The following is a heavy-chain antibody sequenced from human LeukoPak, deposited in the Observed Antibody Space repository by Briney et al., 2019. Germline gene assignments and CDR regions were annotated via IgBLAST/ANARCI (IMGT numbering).Heavy chain of an antibody. V-gene: IGHV1-2*02. CDR1: GYTFTGYY. Sequence: GASVKVSCKASGYTFTGYYMHWVRQAPGQGLEWMGWINPNSGGTNYAQKFQGRVTMTRDTSISTAYMELSSLRSEDTAVYYCASFTMIVGRRAFDIWGQGTMVTVSS. D-gene: IGHD3-22*01. CDR3: ASFTMIVGRRAFDI. J-gene: IGHJ3*02. CDR2: INPNSGGT.